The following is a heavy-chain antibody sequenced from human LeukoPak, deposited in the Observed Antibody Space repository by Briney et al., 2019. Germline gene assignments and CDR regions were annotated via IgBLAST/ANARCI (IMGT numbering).Heavy chain of an antibody. CDR1: GFTFSSYG. V-gene: IGHV3-23*01. CDR3: AFGLWFGESFFDY. CDR2: VSGSGGRT. D-gene: IGHD3-10*01. Sequence: GGSLRLSCAASGFTFSSYGMNWVRQAPGKGLEWVSNVSGSGGRTYYADSVKGRFTISRDNSKNTLYLQMNSLRAEDTAVYYCAFGLWFGESFFDYWGQGTLVTVSS. J-gene: IGHJ4*02.